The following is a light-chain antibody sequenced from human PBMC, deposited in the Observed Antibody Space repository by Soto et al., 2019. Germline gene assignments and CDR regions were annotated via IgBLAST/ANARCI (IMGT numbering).Light chain of an antibody. CDR3: SSYTSSSTLV. J-gene: IGLJ1*01. CDR2: DVT. CDR1: NSDVGGYNF. Sequence: QSVLTQPAFVSGSPGQSITISCTGTNSDVGGYNFVSWYQQHPGKVPKLMIYDVTNRPSGVSNRFSGSKSGNTASLPISGLQAEDEADYYCSSYTSSSTLVFGTGTKLTVL. V-gene: IGLV2-14*01.